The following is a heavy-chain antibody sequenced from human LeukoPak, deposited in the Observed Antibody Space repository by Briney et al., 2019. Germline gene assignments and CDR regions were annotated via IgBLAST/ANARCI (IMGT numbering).Heavy chain of an antibody. CDR1: GYSFTSYW. J-gene: IGHJ4*02. Sequence: KVSCKGSGYSFTSYWIGWVRQMPGKGLEWMGIIYPGDSDTRYSPSFQGQVTISADKSISTAYLQWSSLKASDTAMYYCARSYSGKRDYFGYWGQGTLVTVSS. D-gene: IGHD1-26*01. CDR3: ARSYSGKRDYFGY. CDR2: IYPGDSDT. V-gene: IGHV5-51*01.